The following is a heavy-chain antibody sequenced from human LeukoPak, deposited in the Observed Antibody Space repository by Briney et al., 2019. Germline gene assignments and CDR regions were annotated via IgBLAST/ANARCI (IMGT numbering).Heavy chain of an antibody. Sequence: SETLSLTCTVSGGSISSYYWSWIRQPPGKGLEWIGYIYYSGSTNYNPSLKSRVTISVDTSKNQFSLKLSSVTAADTAVYYCARGSRVSAEFDYWGQGTLVTVSS. CDR1: GGSISSYY. CDR2: IYYSGST. CDR3: ARGSRVSAEFDY. D-gene: IGHD6-6*01. J-gene: IGHJ4*02. V-gene: IGHV4-59*01.